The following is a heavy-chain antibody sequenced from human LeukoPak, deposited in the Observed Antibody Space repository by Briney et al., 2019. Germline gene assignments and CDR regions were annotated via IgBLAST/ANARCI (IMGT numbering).Heavy chain of an antibody. V-gene: IGHV3-9*01. CDR3: AKGKKSANWFDP. Sequence: PGGSLRLSCVASGFTFSSYAMTWVRQAPGKGLEWVSGISWNSGSIGYADSVKGRFTISRDNAKNSLYLQMNSLRAEDTALYYCAKGKKSANWFDPWGQGTLVTVSS. CDR2: ISWNSGSI. CDR1: GFTFSSYA. J-gene: IGHJ5*02.